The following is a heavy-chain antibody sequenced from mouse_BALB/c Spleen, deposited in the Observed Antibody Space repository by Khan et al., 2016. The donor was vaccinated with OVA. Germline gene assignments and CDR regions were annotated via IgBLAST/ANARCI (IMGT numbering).Heavy chain of an antibody. CDR1: GYSITSGYN. V-gene: IGHV3-1*02. Sequence: EVQLQESGPDLVKPSQSLSLTCTVTGYSITSGYNWHWIRQFPGNKLEWMGYIHYSGSTSYNPSLKSRISITRDTSKNHFFLQLNSVTTEDTSTXYCAGGFPTYWGQGTLVTVSA. CDR2: IHYSGST. CDR3: AGGFPTY. J-gene: IGHJ3*01.